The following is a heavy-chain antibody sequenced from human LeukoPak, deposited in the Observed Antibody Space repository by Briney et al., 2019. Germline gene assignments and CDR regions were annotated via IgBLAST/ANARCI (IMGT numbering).Heavy chain of an antibody. CDR1: GFTYSSYW. CDR3: AREGEAAAGTRPFDY. CDR2: IKQDGSEK. V-gene: IGHV3-7*01. J-gene: IGHJ4*02. D-gene: IGHD6-13*01. Sequence: GGSLRLSCAASGFTYSSYWMSWVRQAPGKGLEWVANIKQDGSEKYYVDSVKGRFTISRDNAKNSLYLQMNSLRAEDTAVYYCAREGEAAAGTRPFDYWGQGTLVTVSS.